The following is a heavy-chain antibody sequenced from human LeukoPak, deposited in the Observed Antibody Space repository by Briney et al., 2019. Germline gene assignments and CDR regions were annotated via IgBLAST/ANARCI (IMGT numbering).Heavy chain of an antibody. CDR3: SRDTYSYGSDY. Sequence: GASVKVSCKASGYTFTGYYMHWGRQAPGQGLEWMGWINPNSGGTNYAQKFQGRVTMTRDTSISTAYMELSRLRSDDTAVYYCSRDTYSYGSDYRGQGTLVTVSS. CDR2: INPNSGGT. J-gene: IGHJ4*02. D-gene: IGHD5-18*01. CDR1: GYTFTGYY. V-gene: IGHV1-2*02.